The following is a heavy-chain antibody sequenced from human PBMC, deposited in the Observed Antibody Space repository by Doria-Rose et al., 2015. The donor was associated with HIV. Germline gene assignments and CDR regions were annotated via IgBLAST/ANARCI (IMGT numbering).Heavy chain of an antibody. CDR3: ARIKSSRWYHKYYFDF. Sequence: QVTSKESGPVLVKPTETLTLTCTVSGVSLSSPGMGVSWIRQPPGKALEWLANIFSDDERSYKTSLKSRLPISRGTSNSQVVLTMTDMDPVDTATYYCARIKSSRWYHKYYFDFWGQGTLVIVSA. CDR2: IFSDDER. V-gene: IGHV2-26*01. D-gene: IGHD6-13*01. CDR1: GVSLSSPGMG. J-gene: IGHJ4*02.